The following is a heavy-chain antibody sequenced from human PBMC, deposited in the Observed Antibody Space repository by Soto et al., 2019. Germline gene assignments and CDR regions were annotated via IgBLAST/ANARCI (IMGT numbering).Heavy chain of an antibody. Sequence: GASVKVSRKASGYTFTSYGISCVRQAPGQGLEWMGWISAYNGNTNYAQKLQGRVTMTTDTSTSTAYMELRSLRSDDTAVYYCARDPGYCSSTSCYGYFDYWGQGTLVTVSS. V-gene: IGHV1-18*01. D-gene: IGHD2-2*01. CDR1: GYTFTSYG. J-gene: IGHJ4*02. CDR2: ISAYNGNT. CDR3: ARDPGYCSSTSCYGYFDY.